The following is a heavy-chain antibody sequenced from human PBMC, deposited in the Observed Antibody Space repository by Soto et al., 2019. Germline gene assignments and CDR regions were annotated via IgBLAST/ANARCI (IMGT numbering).Heavy chain of an antibody. J-gene: IGHJ4*02. D-gene: IGHD2-2*01. CDR3: ARDHNGYCSSTSCYANFDY. V-gene: IGHV1-18*01. Sequence: ASVKVSCKASGYTYTSYGISWVRQAPGQGLEWMGWISAYNGNTNYAQKLQGGVTMTTDTSTSTAYMELRSLRSDDAAVYYCARDHNGYCSSTSCYANFDYWGQGTLVTVSS. CDR1: GYTYTSYG. CDR2: ISAYNGNT.